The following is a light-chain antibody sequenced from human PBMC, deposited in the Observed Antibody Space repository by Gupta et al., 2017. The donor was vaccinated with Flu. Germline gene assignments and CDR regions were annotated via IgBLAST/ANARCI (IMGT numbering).Light chain of an antibody. Sequence: DVQLTQSPSSLSASVGDRVTITCRASQTINNYVNWYQQKTGKAPKLLIYAAFTLQNGVPSRFSGSGSGTDFTLTISSLQPEDSATYYCQQTHSLWTFGQGTKVEIK. CDR2: AAF. CDR1: QTINNY. CDR3: QQTHSLWT. J-gene: IGKJ1*01. V-gene: IGKV1-39*01.